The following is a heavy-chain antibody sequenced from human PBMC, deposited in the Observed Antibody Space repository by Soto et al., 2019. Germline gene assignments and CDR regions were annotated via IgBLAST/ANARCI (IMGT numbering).Heavy chain of an antibody. D-gene: IGHD2-21*02. CDR1: GFTFNYYW. J-gene: IGHJ3*01. CDR2: IHSDGSST. CDR3: ARGDKGGFDL. Sequence: EVQLVESEGGLVQRGGSLRLSCAASGFTFNYYWMHWVRQPPGQGLAWVSHIHSDGSSTTYADSVKGRFTISRDNAKNTLYLQMNSLRAEDTAVYYCARGDKGGFDLWGQGTTVTVSS. V-gene: IGHV3-74*01.